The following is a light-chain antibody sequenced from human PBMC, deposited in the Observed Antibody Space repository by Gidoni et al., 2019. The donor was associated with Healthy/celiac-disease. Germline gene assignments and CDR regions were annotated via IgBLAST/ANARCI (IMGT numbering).Light chain of an antibody. J-gene: IGLJ2*01. CDR2: GNS. CDR3: QSYDSSLSGSRV. V-gene: IGLV1-40*01. CDR1: SSNIGAGCY. Sequence: QSVPTQPPSVSGAPGQRVSISCTGSSSNIGAGCYVHWYQQLPGTAPKLLIYGNSNRPSGVPDRFSGSKSGTSASLAITGLQAEDEADYYCQSYDSSLSGSRVFGGGTKLTVL.